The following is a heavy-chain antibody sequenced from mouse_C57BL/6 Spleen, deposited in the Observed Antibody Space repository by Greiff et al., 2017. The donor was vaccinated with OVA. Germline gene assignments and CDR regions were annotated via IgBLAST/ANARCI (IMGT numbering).Heavy chain of an antibody. J-gene: IGHJ4*01. CDR3: ARSYYDYDGVDYYAMDY. V-gene: IGHV1-26*01. Sequence: VQLQQSGPELVKPGASVKISCKASGYTFTDYYMNWVKQSHGKSLEWIGDINPNNGGTSYNQKFKGKATLTVDKSSSTAYMELRSLTSEDSAVYYCARSYYDYDGVDYYAMDYWGQGTSVTVSS. CDR1: GYTFTDYY. D-gene: IGHD2-4*01. CDR2: INPNNGGT.